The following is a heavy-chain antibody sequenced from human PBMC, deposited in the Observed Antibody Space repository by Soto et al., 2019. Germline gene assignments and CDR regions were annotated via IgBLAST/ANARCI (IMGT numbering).Heavy chain of an antibody. CDR3: ARARYQLLHPYYYGMDV. V-gene: IGHV4-59*01. Sequence: QVQLQESGPGLVKPSETLSLTCTVSGGSISSYYWSWIRQSPGKGLEWIGYIHYSGSTKSNPSLKSRVTISVDTSRNQVSLKLSSATAADSAVYFCARARYQLLHPYYYGMDVWGQGTTVTVSS. J-gene: IGHJ6*02. D-gene: IGHD2-2*01. CDR2: IHYSGST. CDR1: GGSISSYY.